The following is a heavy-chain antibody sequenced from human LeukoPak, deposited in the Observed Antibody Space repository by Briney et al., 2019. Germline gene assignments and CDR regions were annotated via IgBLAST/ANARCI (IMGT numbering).Heavy chain of an antibody. D-gene: IGHD2-15*01. CDR2: ISYDGSNK. V-gene: IGHV3-30*03. J-gene: IGHJ4*02. CDR1: GFTFSSYS. CDR3: ARDPNCSGGSCYELVGY. Sequence: GGSLRLSCAASGFTFSSYSMNWVRQAPGKGLEWVAVISYDGSNKYYADSVKGRFTISRDNSKNTLYLQMNSLRAEDTAVYYCARDPNCSGGSCYELVGYWGQGTLVTVSS.